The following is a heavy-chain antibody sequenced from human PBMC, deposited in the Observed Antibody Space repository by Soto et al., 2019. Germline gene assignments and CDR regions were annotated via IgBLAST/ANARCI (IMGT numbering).Heavy chain of an antibody. D-gene: IGHD2-15*01. CDR1: GGTFSSYT. CDR2: MIPILGIA. Sequence: QVQLVQSGAEVKKPGSSVKVSCKASGGTFSSYTISWVRQAPGQGLEWMGRMIPILGIANYAQKFQGRVTITADKSTSTAYIELSSLRSEDTAVYYCARASCSGGSCYLPEYDAFDIWGQGTMVTVSS. J-gene: IGHJ3*02. CDR3: ARASCSGGSCYLPEYDAFDI. V-gene: IGHV1-69*02.